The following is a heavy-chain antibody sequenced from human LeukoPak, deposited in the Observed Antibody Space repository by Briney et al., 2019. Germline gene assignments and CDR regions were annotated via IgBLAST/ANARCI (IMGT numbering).Heavy chain of an antibody. V-gene: IGHV3-30*02. J-gene: IGHJ4*02. D-gene: IGHD1-26*01. Sequence: GGSLRLSCAASGFTFGNYGMHWVRQAPGKGLEWVAFIRSDGSNKYYADSVKGRFTISRDNSKNTLFLQMNSPRVEDTAVYYCARDRIKSGSYYFDYCGQGTLVTVSS. CDR1: GFTFGNYG. CDR3: ARDRIKSGSYYFDY. CDR2: IRSDGSNK.